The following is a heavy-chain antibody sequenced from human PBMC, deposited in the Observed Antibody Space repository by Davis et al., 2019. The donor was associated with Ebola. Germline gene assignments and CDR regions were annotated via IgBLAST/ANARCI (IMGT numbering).Heavy chain of an antibody. V-gene: IGHV4-34*01. Sequence: SCAASGFTFSDYYMSWIRQPPGKGLEWIGEINHSGSSKHSPSLKSRLTISVDTSKNQFSLKLTSVTAADTAVYYCARWGMDVWGQGTTVTVSS. CDR1: GFTFSDYY. J-gene: IGHJ6*02. CDR2: INHSGSS. CDR3: ARWGMDV.